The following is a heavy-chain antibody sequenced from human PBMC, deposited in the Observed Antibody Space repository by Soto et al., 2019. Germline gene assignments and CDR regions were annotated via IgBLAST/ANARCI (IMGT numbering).Heavy chain of an antibody. Sequence: GESLKISCAASGFTFSSYWMSWVRQAPGKGLEWVANIKQDGSEKYYVDSVKGRFTISRDNAKNSLYLQMNSLRAEDTAVYYCARDWLKVSDYWGQGTLVTVSS. CDR3: ARDWLKVSDY. CDR2: IKQDGSEK. CDR1: GFTFSSYW. V-gene: IGHV3-7*05. J-gene: IGHJ4*02. D-gene: IGHD3-16*01.